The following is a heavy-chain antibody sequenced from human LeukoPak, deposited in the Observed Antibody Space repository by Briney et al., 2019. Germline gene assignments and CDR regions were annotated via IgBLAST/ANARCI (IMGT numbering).Heavy chain of an antibody. V-gene: IGHV4-31*01. CDR2: IYSSANT. J-gene: IGHJ4*02. CDR3: ARRQISHYFFDY. CDR1: GGSVTTGCYH. Sequence: SETLSLTCSVSGGSVTTGCYHWSWLRQYPGKGLDWIGYIYSSANTNSYPSLKITVAISMATYKNQFYLRSISVTATDTAFYYCARRQISHYFFDYWGLGTLVTVSS.